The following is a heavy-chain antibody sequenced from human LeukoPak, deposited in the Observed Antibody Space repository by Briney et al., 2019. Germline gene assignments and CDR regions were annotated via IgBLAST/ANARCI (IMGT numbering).Heavy chain of an antibody. CDR3: ARELDGYRDAFDI. CDR2: IRGSGSDI. J-gene: IGHJ3*02. V-gene: IGHV3-11*04. CDR1: GFSFSDSY. Sequence: GGSLRLSCVVSGFSFSDSYMTWIRQTPGKGLESLAYIRGSGSDIYYADSVKGRFTISRDNAKNSLFLQMNSLRAEDTAVYYCARELDGYRDAFDIWGQGTMVTVSS. D-gene: IGHD5-24*01.